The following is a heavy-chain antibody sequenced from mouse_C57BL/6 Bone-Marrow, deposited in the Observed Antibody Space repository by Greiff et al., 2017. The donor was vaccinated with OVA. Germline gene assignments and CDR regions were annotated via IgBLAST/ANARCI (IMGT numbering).Heavy chain of an antibody. CDR2: ISDGGSYT. J-gene: IGHJ4*01. D-gene: IGHD2-3*01. CDR3: ASSLDIYDGCCVYYAMDY. Sequence: DVQLVESGGGLVKPGGSLKLSCAASGFTFTSYAMSWVRQTPEKRLEWVATISDGGSYTYYPDNVKGRFTISRDNAKNTPYLQMSHLKSEDTAMYYCASSLDIYDGCCVYYAMDYWGQGTSLTVSS. CDR1: GFTFTSYA. V-gene: IGHV5-4*01.